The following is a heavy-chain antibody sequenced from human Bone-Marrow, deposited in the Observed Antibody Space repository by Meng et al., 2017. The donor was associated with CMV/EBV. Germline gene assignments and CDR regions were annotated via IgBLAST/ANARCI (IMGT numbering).Heavy chain of an antibody. CDR2: IYYSGST. D-gene: IGHD2-21*01. CDR1: GGSISSGGYY. J-gene: IGHJ5*02. Sequence: SETLSLTCTVSGGSISSGGYYWSWIRQHPGKGLEWIGYIYYSGSTYYNLSLKSRVTISVDTSKNQFSLKLSSVTAADTAVYYCARQYDRVVVIANWFDPWGQGTLVTVSS. V-gene: IGHV4-31*03. CDR3: ARQYDRVVVIANWFDP.